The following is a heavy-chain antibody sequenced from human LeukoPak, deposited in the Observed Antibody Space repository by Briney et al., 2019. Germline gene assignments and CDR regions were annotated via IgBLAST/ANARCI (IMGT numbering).Heavy chain of an antibody. J-gene: IGHJ3*02. D-gene: IGHD1-26*01. CDR3: AKDKVGATVDGAFDI. Sequence: GRSLRLSCAASGFTFDDYAMHWVRQAPGKGLEWVSGISWNSGSIGYADSVKGRFTISRDNAKNSLYLQMNSLRAEDTALYYCAKDKVGATVDGAFDIWGQGTMVTVSS. V-gene: IGHV3-9*01. CDR2: ISWNSGSI. CDR1: GFTFDDYA.